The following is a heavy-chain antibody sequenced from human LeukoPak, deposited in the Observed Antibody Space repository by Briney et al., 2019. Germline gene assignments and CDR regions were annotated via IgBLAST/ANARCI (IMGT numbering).Heavy chain of an antibody. V-gene: IGHV1-2*02. CDR2: INPNSGGT. D-gene: IGHD2-2*01. CDR1: GYTFTGYY. J-gene: IGHJ4*02. CDR3: ARDPDIVVVPAAIPCY. Sequence: ASVKVSCKASGYTFTGYYMRWVRQAPGQGLEWMGWINPNSGGTNYAQKFQGRVTMTRDTSISTAYMELSRLRSDDTAVYYCARDPDIVVVPAAIPCYWGQGTLVTVSS.